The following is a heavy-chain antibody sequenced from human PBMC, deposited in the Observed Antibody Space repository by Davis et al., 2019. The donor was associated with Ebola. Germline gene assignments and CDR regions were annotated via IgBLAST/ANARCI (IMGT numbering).Heavy chain of an antibody. D-gene: IGHD5-24*01. V-gene: IGHV3-48*02. J-gene: IGHJ4*02. CDR1: GFTFSRYT. Sequence: GESLKISCAASGFTFSRYTMNWVRQAPGKGLEWVSYISSSSSTIYYADSVKGRFTISRDNAKNSLYLQMNSLRDEDTAVYYCAKVESPGYWGQGTLVTVSS. CDR3: AKVESPGY. CDR2: ISSSSSTI.